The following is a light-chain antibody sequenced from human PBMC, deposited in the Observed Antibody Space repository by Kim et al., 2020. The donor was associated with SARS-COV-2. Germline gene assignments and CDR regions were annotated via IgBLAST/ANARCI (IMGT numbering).Light chain of an antibody. CDR2: QDS. J-gene: IGLJ2*01. CDR1: KWGDKY. V-gene: IGLV3-1*01. Sequence: GSPEQTASITCSGDKWGDKYACWYQQKPGQSPVLVIYQDSKRPSGIPERFSGSNSGNTATLTISGTQAMDEADYYCQAWDSSTGVFGGGTQLTVL. CDR3: QAWDSSTGV.